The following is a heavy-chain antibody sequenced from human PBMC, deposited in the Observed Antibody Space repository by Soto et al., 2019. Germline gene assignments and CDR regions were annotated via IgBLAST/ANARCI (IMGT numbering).Heavy chain of an antibody. CDR3: ARTEGFYDFWSGYLLSGMDV. V-gene: IGHV1-18*01. CDR2: ISAYNGNT. Sequence: ASVKVSCKASGYTFTSYGISWVRQAPGQGLEWMGWISAYNGNTNYAQKLQGRVTMTTDTSTSTAYMELRSLRSDDPAVYYCARTEGFYDFWSGYLLSGMDVWGQGTTVTVSS. J-gene: IGHJ6*02. D-gene: IGHD3-3*01. CDR1: GYTFTSYG.